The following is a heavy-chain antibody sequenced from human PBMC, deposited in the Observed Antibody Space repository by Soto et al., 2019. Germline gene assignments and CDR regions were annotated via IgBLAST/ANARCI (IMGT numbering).Heavy chain of an antibody. D-gene: IGHD6-19*01. Sequence: EVQLLESGGGLVQPGGSLRLSCAASGFTFSSYVMSWVRQAPGKGLEWVSTISGSGGSTDYADSVKGRFTISRDNSKNRLYLQMNSLRAEDTAIYYCATGITVPGPFDYWGQGTLVTVSS. J-gene: IGHJ4*02. V-gene: IGHV3-23*01. CDR2: ISGSGGST. CDR3: ATGITVPGPFDY. CDR1: GFTFSSYV.